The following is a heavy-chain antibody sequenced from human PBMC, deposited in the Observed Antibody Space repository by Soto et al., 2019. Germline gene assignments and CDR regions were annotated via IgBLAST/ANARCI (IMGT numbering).Heavy chain of an antibody. J-gene: IGHJ6*02. CDR2: IYWADGK. CDR1: GLSLSTTGLG. D-gene: IGHD2-21*02. CDR3: VQRRCGGDWLLSYSSHSYYGLDV. V-gene: IGHV2-5*02. Sequence: QITLKESGPTLVKPTQTLTLTCTFSGLSLSTTGLGVGSIRQPPGKALEWLALIYWADGKRYSPSLKRRLTITKDTSKDPVGFTMTSMAPVDTATYYCVQRRCGGDWLLSYSSHSYYGLDVWGQGTTVTVSS.